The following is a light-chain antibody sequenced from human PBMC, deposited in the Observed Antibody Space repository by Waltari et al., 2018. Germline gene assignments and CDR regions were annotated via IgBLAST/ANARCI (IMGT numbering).Light chain of an antibody. J-gene: IGLJ2*01. CDR2: EVT. CDR3: HSHATSITSVI. V-gene: IGLV2-23*02. Sequence: QSALTQPASVSGSPGQSITISCTGTTSDVGNYNLVSWYQQHPGKAPKLIIYEVTKRPSGVAKRFFGSKSGNTASLTISGLQADDEADYYCHSHATSITSVIFGGGTKLTVI. CDR1: TSDVGNYNL.